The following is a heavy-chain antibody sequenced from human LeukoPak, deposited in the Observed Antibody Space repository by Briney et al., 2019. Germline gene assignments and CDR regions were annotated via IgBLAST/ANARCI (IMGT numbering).Heavy chain of an antibody. CDR1: GFTFSSYA. Sequence: GGSLRLSCAASGFTFSSYAMHWARQAPGKGLEWVAVISYDGSNKYYADSVKGRFTISRDNSKNTLYLQMNSLRAEDTAVYYCARVAGTKQWLVRWVRWFDPWGQGTLVTVSS. V-gene: IGHV3-30-3*01. CDR3: ARVAGTKQWLVRWVRWFDP. D-gene: IGHD6-19*01. J-gene: IGHJ5*02. CDR2: ISYDGSNK.